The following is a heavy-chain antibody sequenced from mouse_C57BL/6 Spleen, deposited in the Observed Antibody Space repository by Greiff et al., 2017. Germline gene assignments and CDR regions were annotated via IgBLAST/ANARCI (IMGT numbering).Heavy chain of an antibody. V-gene: IGHV3-6*01. J-gene: IGHJ3*01. D-gene: IGHD2-4*01. Sequence: EVQLVESGPGLVKPSQSLSLTCSVTGYSITSGYYWNWIRQFPGNKLEWMGYISYDGSNNYNPSLKNRISITRDTSKNQFFLKLNSVTTEDTATYYCAREGAYDYDWFAYWGQGTLVTVSA. CDR2: ISYDGSN. CDR1: GYSITSGYY. CDR3: AREGAYDYDWFAY.